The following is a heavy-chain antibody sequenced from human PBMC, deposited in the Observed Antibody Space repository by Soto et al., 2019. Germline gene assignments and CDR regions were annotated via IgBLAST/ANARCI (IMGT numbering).Heavy chain of an antibody. CDR3: ANFQSGDRSSWYYFDD. Sequence: GGSLRLSCAGSGLTFSRYEINCVRKAPGKGLEWVSDISSSGSTIYYADSVKGRFTISRDNAKNSVYLQMNSLRAEDTAVYYCANFQSGDRSSWYYFDDWGQGTLVTVSS. CDR2: ISSSGSTI. J-gene: IGHJ4*02. D-gene: IGHD6-13*01. V-gene: IGHV3-48*03. CDR1: GLTFSRYE.